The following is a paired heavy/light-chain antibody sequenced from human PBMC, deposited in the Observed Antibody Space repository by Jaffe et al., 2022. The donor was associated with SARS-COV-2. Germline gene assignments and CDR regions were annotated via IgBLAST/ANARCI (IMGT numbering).Heavy chain of an antibody. CDR2: INSDGSIS. V-gene: IGHV3-74*01. J-gene: IGHJ6*02. CDR1: GFTFSGHW. Sequence: EVQLVESGGGLVQSGGSLRLSCAASGFTFSGHWMHWVRHAPGKGLVWVSAINSDGSISTYANSVKGRFTFSRDNAKNTLFLQMNSLRAEDTAMYYCARGRYYGMDVWGQGTTVTVSS. CDR3: ARGRYYGMDV.
Light chain of an antibody. CDR2: DVD. V-gene: IGLV2-14*01. CDR3: SSYKDTTTWV. CDR1: SSDVGGFNY. Sequence: QSALTQPASVSGSPGQSITISCTGTSSDVGGFNYVSWYQQHPGKAPKLMIHDVDNRPSGVSSRFSGSKSGNTASLTISGLQAEDEADYYCSSYKDTTTWVFGGGTKVTVL. J-gene: IGLJ3*02.